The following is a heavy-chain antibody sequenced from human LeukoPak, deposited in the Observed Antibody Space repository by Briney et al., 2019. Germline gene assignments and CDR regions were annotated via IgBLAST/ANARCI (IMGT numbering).Heavy chain of an antibody. Sequence: ASVKVSCKASGYTFTSYAMHWVRQAPGQRLEWMGWINAGNGNTKYSQKFQGRVTITRDTSASTAYMELSSLRSEDTAVYYCATGPLGGATTAFDYWGQGTLVTVSS. D-gene: IGHD1-26*01. CDR3: ATGPLGGATTAFDY. CDR2: INAGNGNT. J-gene: IGHJ4*02. CDR1: GYTFTSYA. V-gene: IGHV1-3*01.